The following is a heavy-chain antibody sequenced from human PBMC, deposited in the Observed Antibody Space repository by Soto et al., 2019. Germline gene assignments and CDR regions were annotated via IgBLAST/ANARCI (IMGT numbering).Heavy chain of an antibody. CDR2: ISGGGIST. V-gene: IGHV3-23*01. D-gene: IGHD3-10*01. CDR3: ASDAIIMVRGTNNWFEP. Sequence: EVQLLESGGGLVQPGGSLTLSCAASGFTFSNYAMSWVRQAPGKGLEWVSAISGGGISTYYADSVRGRFTISRDNSRNTLYLRMSRLRAEDTAVYYCASDAIIMVRGTNNWFEPWGPVTLVTVSS. CDR1: GFTFSNYA. J-gene: IGHJ5*02.